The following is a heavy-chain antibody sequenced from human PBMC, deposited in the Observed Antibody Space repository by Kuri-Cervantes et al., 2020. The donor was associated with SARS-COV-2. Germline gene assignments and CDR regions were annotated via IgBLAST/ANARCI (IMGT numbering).Heavy chain of an antibody. CDR2: ISWDGGST. Sequence: GGSLRLSCAASGFTFDDYAMHWVRQAPGKGLEWVSLISWDGGSTYYADSVKGRFTISRDNSKNSLYLQMNSLRAEDTALYYCARDLRLGKSLDYWGQGTLVTVSS. J-gene: IGHJ4*02. V-gene: IGHV3-43D*03. D-gene: IGHD7-27*01. CDR3: ARDLRLGKSLDY. CDR1: GFTFDDYA.